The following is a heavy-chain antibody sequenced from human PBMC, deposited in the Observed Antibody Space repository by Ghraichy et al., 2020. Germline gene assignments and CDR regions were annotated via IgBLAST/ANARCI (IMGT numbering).Heavy chain of an antibody. CDR2: INSDGSSA. V-gene: IGHV3-74*01. Sequence: GSLNISCAASGFTFSSYWMHWVRQAPGKGLVWVSRINSDGSSASYADSVKGRFTISRDNAKNTLYLQMNSLRAEDTAVYYCARGPMSIVGAIRDVYYYYMDVWGKGTTVTVSS. CDR3: ARGPMSIVGAIRDVYYYYMDV. D-gene: IGHD1-26*01. J-gene: IGHJ6*03. CDR1: GFTFSSYW.